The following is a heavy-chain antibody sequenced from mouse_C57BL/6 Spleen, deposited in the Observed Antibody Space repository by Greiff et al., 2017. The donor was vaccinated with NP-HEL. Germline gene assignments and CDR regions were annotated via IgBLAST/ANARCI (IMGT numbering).Heavy chain of an antibody. Sequence: DVMLVESGGGLVKPGGSLKLSCAASGFTFSSYAMSWVRQTPEKRLEWVATISDGGSYTYYPDNVKGRFTTSRDNAKNNLYLQMSHLKSEDTARYYCARDTSYYAMDYWGQGTSVTVSS. D-gene: IGHD5-1*01. J-gene: IGHJ4*01. CDR1: GFTFSSYA. CDR3: ARDTSYYAMDY. CDR2: ISDGGSYT. V-gene: IGHV5-4*01.